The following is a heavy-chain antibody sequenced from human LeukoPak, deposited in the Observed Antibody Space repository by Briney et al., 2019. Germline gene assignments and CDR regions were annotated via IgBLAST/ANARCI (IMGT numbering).Heavy chain of an antibody. Sequence: GRSLRLSCAASGFTFTSYGMHWVRQAPGKGLEWVAVIWDDGRTKYHVDSVKGRFTISRDNSKNTLYLQMNSLRAEDTAVYYCARDGIVLEPAAATAATGYYMDVWGKGTTVAVSS. V-gene: IGHV3-33*01. J-gene: IGHJ6*03. D-gene: IGHD2-2*01. CDR1: GFTFTSYG. CDR3: ARDGIVLEPAAATAATGYYMDV. CDR2: IWDDGRTK.